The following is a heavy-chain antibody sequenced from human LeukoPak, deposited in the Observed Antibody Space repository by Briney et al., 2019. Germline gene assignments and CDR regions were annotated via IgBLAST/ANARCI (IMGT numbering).Heavy chain of an antibody. J-gene: IGHJ4*02. V-gene: IGHV3-30*02. CDR2: IRYDGSDK. CDR1: GFIFSSYG. Sequence: GGSLRLSCATSGFIFSSYGLHWVRQAPGKGLEWVAFIRYDGSDKYYADSVKGRFTNSRDNSKNKVYLQMSSLRAEDTAVYYCAKDAWEVGATSEIDHWGQGTLVTVSS. CDR3: AKDAWEVGATSEIDH. D-gene: IGHD1-26*01.